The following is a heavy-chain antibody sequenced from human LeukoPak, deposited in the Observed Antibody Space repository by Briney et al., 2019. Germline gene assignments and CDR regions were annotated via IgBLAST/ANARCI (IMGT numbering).Heavy chain of an antibody. Sequence: GGSLRLSCAASGFTVSSNYVSWVRQAPGKGLEWVSVIYSGGSTYYADSVKGRFTISRDNSKNTLYLQMNSLRAEDTAVYYCARETPPDDNYYYGMDVWGQGTTVTVSS. CDR2: IYSGGST. J-gene: IGHJ6*02. CDR3: ARETPPDDNYYYGMDV. V-gene: IGHV3-53*01. D-gene: IGHD3-9*01. CDR1: GFTVSSNY.